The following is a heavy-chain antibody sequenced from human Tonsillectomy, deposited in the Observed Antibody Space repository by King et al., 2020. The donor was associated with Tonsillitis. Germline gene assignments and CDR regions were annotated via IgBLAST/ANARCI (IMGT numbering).Heavy chain of an antibody. D-gene: IGHD1-1*01. V-gene: IGHV3-30-3*01. CDR1: GFTFSNYA. CDR3: ARDERFNQYYFDY. J-gene: IGHJ4*02. CDR2: ISYDGSNK. Sequence: VQLVESGGGVVQPGRSLRLSCAASGFTFSNYAMHWVRQAPGKELEWVAVISYDGSNKYYADSVKGRFTISRDNSKNTLHLQMNSLRAEDTAVYYCARDERFNQYYFDYWGQGTLVTVSS.